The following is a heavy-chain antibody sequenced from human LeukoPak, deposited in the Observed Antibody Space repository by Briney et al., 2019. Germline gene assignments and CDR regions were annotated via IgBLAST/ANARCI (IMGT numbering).Heavy chain of an antibody. CDR2: MNPNSGNT. D-gene: IGHD1-26*01. Sequence: ASVKVSCKASGYTFTSYDINWVRQATGQGLEWMGWMNPNSGNTGYAQKFQGRVTITRNTSISTAYMGLSSLRSEDTAVYYCARVRRVGATAFFDYWGQGTLVTVSS. J-gene: IGHJ4*02. CDR1: GYTFTSYD. V-gene: IGHV1-8*03. CDR3: ARVRRVGATAFFDY.